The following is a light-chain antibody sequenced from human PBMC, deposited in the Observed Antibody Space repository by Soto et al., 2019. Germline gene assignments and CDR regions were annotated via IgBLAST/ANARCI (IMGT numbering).Light chain of an antibody. CDR3: QQRSNWPHT. V-gene: IGKV3-11*01. Sequence: EIVSTQSPATLSLSPGERATLSCRASQSVSSYLAWYQQKPGQAPRLLIYDASKRATGIPGRFSGSGSGTDFTLTISSLEPEDSAVYYCQQRSNWPHTVGQGTKLEIK. CDR1: QSVSSY. CDR2: DAS. J-gene: IGKJ2*01.